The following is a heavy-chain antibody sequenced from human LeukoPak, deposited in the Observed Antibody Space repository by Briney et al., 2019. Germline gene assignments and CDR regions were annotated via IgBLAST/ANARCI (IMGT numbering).Heavy chain of an antibody. D-gene: IGHD4-17*01. CDR1: GGSISSSSYF. J-gene: IGHJ2*01. CDR3: ARDKSLSLDDGVYWYFDL. V-gene: IGHV4-39*07. CDR2: IYYDGTT. Sequence: SETLSLTCTVSGGSISSSSYFWGWIRQPPGKGLEWIGNIYYDGTTYNNPSLKSRVTISVDTSKNHFSLKLSSVTAADTAVYYCARDKSLSLDDGVYWYFDLWGRGTLVTVSS.